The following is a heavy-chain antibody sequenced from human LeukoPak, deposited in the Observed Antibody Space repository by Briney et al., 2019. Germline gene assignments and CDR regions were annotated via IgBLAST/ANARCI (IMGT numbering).Heavy chain of an antibody. CDR3: AKDRAYYSDSSGYYLVRAYDY. V-gene: IGHV3-23*01. CDR2: ISDNGRST. J-gene: IGHJ4*02. Sequence: PGGSLRLSCAASGFTFSSYAMSWVRQAPGKGLEWVSTISDNGRSTYYADSVKGRFTISRDNSKNTLYLQMNSLRAEDTAVYYCAKDRAYYSDSSGYYLVRAYDYWGQGTLVTVSS. CDR1: GFTFSSYA. D-gene: IGHD3-22*01.